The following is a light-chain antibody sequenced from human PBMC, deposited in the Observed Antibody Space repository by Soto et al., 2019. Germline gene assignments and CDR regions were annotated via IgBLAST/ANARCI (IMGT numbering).Light chain of an antibody. V-gene: IGKV1-5*03. J-gene: IGKJ1*01. CDR1: QSVDTC. CDR3: QQFYRYPWT. CDR2: KAS. Sequence: DIQMTQSPSTLSASVGDRVTITCRASQSVDTCLDWYQQKPGNAPHLLIYKASSLETGVPSRFSGSGSVTEFTLTISSLQPDDFATYYCQQFYRYPWTFGQGTKVEIK.